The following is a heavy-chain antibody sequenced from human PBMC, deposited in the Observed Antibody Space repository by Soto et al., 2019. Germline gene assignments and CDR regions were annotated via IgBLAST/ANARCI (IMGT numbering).Heavy chain of an antibody. J-gene: IGHJ6*02. D-gene: IGHD5-18*01. CDR2: ISGSGGST. CDR1: GFTFSSYA. CDR3: AKESYSYGVLVRYYYGMDV. V-gene: IGHV3-23*01. Sequence: GGSLRLSCAASGFTFSSYAMSWVRQAPGKGLEWVSAISGSGGSTYYADSVKGRFTISRDNSKNTLYLQMNSLRAEDTAVYYCAKESYSYGVLVRYYYGMDVWGQGTTVTVSS.